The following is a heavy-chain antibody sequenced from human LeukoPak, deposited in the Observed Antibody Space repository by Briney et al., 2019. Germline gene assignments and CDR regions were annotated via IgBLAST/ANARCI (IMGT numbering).Heavy chain of an antibody. CDR2: ISTYNGNT. D-gene: IGHD2-2*01. CDR3: ARQGGYCISTSCYGNWFDP. CDR1: GYTFTNYG. Sequence: ASVKVSCKASGYTFTNYGIIWVRQAPGQGLEWMGWISTYNGNTNYVQNLQGRVTLTTDTSTSTAYIELRSLRSDDTAVYYCARQGGYCISTSCYGNWFDPRGQGTLVIVSS. V-gene: IGHV1-18*01. J-gene: IGHJ5*02.